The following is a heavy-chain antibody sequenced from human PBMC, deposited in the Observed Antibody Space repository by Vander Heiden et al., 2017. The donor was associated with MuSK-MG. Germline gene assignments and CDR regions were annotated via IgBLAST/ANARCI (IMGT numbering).Heavy chain of an antibody. CDR1: GGTFSSYT. CDR2: IVPAFSTA. D-gene: IGHD2-21*01. CDR3: ARDGGYSPEYFFHY. V-gene: IGHV1-69*14. J-gene: IGHJ4*02. Sequence: QVQLVQSGAEVKKPGSSVTVSCKTSGGTFSSYTVSWVRQAPGQGLEWMGGIVPAFSTAYYAQKFQGKVTITADKSTSTAYMELTSLRSEDTAVYYCARDGGYSPEYFFHYWGQGTLVTVSS.